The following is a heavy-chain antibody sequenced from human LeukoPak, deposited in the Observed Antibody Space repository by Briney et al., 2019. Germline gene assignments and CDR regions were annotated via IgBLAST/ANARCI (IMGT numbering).Heavy chain of an antibody. CDR2: IIPILGIA. V-gene: IGHV1-69*04. Sequence: ASVKVSCKASGGTFSSYAISWVRQAPGQGLEWMGRIIPILGIANYAQKFQGRVTITADKSTSTAYMELSSLRSEDTAVYYCASSYDSSGYDIDYWGQGTLVTVSS. CDR1: GGTFSSYA. D-gene: IGHD3-22*01. J-gene: IGHJ4*02. CDR3: ASSYDSSGYDIDY.